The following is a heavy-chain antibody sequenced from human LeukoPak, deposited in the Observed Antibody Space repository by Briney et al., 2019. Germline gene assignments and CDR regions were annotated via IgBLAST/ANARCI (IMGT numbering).Heavy chain of an antibody. V-gene: IGHV3-7*03. CDR1: GLTFSSYW. D-gene: IGHD1-7*01. CDR3: ARSVVTGTTLNY. Sequence: GGSLRLSCAASGLTFSSYWMSWVRQAPGKGLEWVANIKQDGSEKYYVASVKGRFTISRDNAKNSLYLQMNSLRAEDTAVYYCARSVVTGTTLNYWGQGTLVTVSS. J-gene: IGHJ4*02. CDR2: IKQDGSEK.